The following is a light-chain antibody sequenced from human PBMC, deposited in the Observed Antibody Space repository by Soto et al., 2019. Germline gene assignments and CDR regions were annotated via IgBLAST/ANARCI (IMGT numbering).Light chain of an antibody. CDR2: DVS. J-gene: IGLJ2*01. CDR3: ISHTSSTTPVV. Sequence: QSALTQPASVSGSPGQSITISCTGTSSDVGGYNFVSWHQQHPGKAPKLIIYDVSSRPSWVSSRFSGSKSGNTASLNISRLQAEDEADYYCISHTSSTTPVVFGGGTKVTVL. V-gene: IGLV2-14*01. CDR1: SSDVGGYNF.